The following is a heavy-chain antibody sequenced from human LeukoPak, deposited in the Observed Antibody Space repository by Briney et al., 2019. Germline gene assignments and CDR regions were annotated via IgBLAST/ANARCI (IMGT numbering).Heavy chain of an antibody. CDR1: GFAFSSYA. J-gene: IGHJ4*02. CDR3: ARDPVSIGSRMNSDY. Sequence: PGGSLRLSCAASGFAFSSYAMHWVRQAPGKGLEWVELISNDGNNKYHADSVKGRFTISRDNSKKSLYLQMNSLRAEDTALYYCARDPVSIGSRMNSDYWGQGTLVTVSS. D-gene: IGHD3-10*01. CDR2: ISNDGNNK. V-gene: IGHV3-30-3*01.